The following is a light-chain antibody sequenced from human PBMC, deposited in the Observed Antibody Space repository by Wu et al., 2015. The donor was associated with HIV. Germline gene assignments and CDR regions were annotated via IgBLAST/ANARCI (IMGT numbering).Light chain of an antibody. Sequence: DIRMTQSPSTLSASVGDRVTITCRASQSIRNWLAWYQQKPGKAPKLLIYEASSLKTGVPSRFRGSGSGTEFTLTISSLQPDDFATYYCQQFYNSPQTFGQGTRVDI. CDR3: QQFYNSPQT. J-gene: IGKJ1*01. CDR2: EAS. CDR1: QSIRNW. V-gene: IGKV1-5*03.